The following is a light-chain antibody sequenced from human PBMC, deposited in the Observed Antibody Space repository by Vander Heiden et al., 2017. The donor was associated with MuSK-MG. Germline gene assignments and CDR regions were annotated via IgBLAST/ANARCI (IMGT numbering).Light chain of an antibody. CDR2: EVN. CDR1: SSALGRYHL. V-gene: IGLV2-23*02. CDR3: CSYADVTAFVS. Sequence: QSALTQPASVSGSPGQSIPVSCAGTSSALGRYHLVSWYQQHPGKGPKHSSAEVNKRPSGVSNRFSGSKSGNTASLTISGLQPEDEAEYDGCSYADVTAFVSVGGGNKLTV. J-gene: IGLJ2*01.